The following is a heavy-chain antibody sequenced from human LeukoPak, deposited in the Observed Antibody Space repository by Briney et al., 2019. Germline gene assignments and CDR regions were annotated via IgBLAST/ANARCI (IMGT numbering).Heavy chain of an antibody. CDR2: ISSSSSYI. Sequence: TGGSLRLSCAASGFTFSSYSMNWVRQAPGKGLEWVSSISSSSSYIYYADSVKGRFTISRDNAKNSLYLQMNSLRAEDTAVYYCARGAARDWFDPWGRGTLVTVSS. CDR1: GFTFSSYS. D-gene: IGHD6-6*01. J-gene: IGHJ5*02. V-gene: IGHV3-21*01. CDR3: ARGAARDWFDP.